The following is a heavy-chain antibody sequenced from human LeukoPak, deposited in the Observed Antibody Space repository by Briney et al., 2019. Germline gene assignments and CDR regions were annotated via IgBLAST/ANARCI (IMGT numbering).Heavy chain of an antibody. CDR2: IKQDGSEK. V-gene: IGHV3-7*01. Sequence: GGSLRLSCAASGFIFSNYWMHWVRQAPGKGLEWVSNIKQDGSEKYYVDSVKGRFSISRDNAKNSLYLQMNSLRAEDTAVYYCARDLSYGDYAWGQGTLVTASS. CDR1: GFIFSNYW. CDR3: ARDLSYGDYA. J-gene: IGHJ4*02. D-gene: IGHD4-17*01.